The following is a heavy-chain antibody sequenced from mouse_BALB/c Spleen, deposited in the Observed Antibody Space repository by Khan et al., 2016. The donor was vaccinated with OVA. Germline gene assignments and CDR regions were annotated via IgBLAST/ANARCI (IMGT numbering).Heavy chain of an antibody. CDR2: ITYSGST. D-gene: IGHD3-3*01. CDR3: ARGLAY. J-gene: IGHJ3*01. V-gene: IGHV3-2*02. CDR1: GYSITSDYA. Sequence: EVQLQESGPGLVKPSQSLSLTCTVTGYSITSDYAWNWIRQFPGNKLEWMGYITYSGSTSYTPSLKSRFSITRDTSKNQFFLQLNSLTTEDTATDYCARGLAYWGQGTLVTVSA.